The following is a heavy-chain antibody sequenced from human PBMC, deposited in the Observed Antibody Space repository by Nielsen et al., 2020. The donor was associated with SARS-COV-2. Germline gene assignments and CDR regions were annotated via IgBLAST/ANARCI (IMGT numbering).Heavy chain of an antibody. CDR3: ARDFGYYYGSGSYYNVVLDY. V-gene: IGHV1-46*01. D-gene: IGHD3-10*01. CDR2: INPSGGST. J-gene: IGHJ4*02. Sequence: WVRQAPGQGLEWMGIINPSGGSTSYAQKFQGRVTMTRDTSTSTVYMELNSLRSEDTAVYYCARDFGYYYGSGSYYNVVLDYWGQGTLVTVSS.